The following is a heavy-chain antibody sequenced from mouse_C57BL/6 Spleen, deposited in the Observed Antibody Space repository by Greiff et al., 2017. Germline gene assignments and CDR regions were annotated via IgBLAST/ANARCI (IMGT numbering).Heavy chain of an antibody. D-gene: IGHD1-1*01. J-gene: IGHJ2*01. CDR1: GFTFSSYA. CDR2: ISSGGDYI. CDR3: TRGGHYYGSSYDYFDY. V-gene: IGHV5-9-1*02. Sequence: EVKVVESGEGLVKPGGSLKLSCAASGFTFSSYAMSWVRQTPEKRLEWVAYISSGGDYIYYADTVKGRFTISRDNARNTLYLQMSRLKSEDTAMYYCTRGGHYYGSSYDYFDYWGQGTTLTVSS.